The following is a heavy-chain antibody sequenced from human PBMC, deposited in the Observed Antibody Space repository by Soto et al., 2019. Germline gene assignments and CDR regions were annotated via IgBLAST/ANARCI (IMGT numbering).Heavy chain of an antibody. V-gene: IGHV1-69*01. J-gene: IGHJ6*02. CDR1: GGTFSSYA. CDR3: ARDLGQQLTPFYYYYGMDV. Sequence: QVQLVQSGAEVKKPGSSVKVSCKASGGTFSSYAISWVRQAPGQGLEWMGGIIPIFGTANYAQKFQGRATSTADESTSTAYMELSSLRSEHTAVYYCARDLGQQLTPFYYYYGMDVWGQGTTVTVSS. D-gene: IGHD6-13*01. CDR2: IIPIFGTA.